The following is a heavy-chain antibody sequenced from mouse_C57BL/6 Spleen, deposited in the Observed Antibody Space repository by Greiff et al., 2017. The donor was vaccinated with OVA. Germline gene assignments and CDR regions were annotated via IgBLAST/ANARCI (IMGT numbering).Heavy chain of an antibody. D-gene: IGHD1-1*01. CDR2: IYPRSGNT. CDR1: GYTFTSYG. J-gene: IGHJ1*03. V-gene: IGHV1-81*01. Sequence: QVQLKESGAELARPGDSVKLSCKASGYTFTSYGISWVKQRTGQGLEWIGEIYPRSGNTYYNEKFKGKATLTADKSSSTAYMELRSLTSEDSAVYFCARGGVDWYFDVWGTGTTVTVSS. CDR3: ARGGVDWYFDV.